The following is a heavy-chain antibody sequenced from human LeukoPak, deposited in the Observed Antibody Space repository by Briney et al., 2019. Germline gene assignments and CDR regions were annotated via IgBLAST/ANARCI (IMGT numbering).Heavy chain of an antibody. CDR2: TYYRSKWYN. CDR3: VRVYNWNAAGAFDI. Sequence: SQTLSLTCAISGDSVSSNIASWNWIRQSPSRGLEWLGRTYYRSKWYNDYAVSVKSRITINPDTSKNQFSLQLNSVTPEDTAVYCCVRVYNWNAAGAFDIWGQGTVVTVSS. V-gene: IGHV6-1*01. D-gene: IGHD1-1*01. CDR1: GDSVSSNIAS. J-gene: IGHJ3*02.